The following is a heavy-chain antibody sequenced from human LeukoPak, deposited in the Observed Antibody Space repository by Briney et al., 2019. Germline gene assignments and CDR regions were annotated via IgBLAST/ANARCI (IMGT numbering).Heavy chain of an antibody. V-gene: IGHV3-66*02. D-gene: IGHD3-16*01. J-gene: IGHJ4*02. CDR2: IYSGGST. CDR3: ARAPYVTMGEVDY. CDR1: GFTFSSYA. Sequence: PGGSLRLSCAASGFTFSSYAMSWARQAPGKGLEWVSVIYSGGSTYYADSVKGRFTISRDNSKNTLYLQMNSLRAEDTALYYCARAPYVTMGEVDYWGQGTLVTVSS.